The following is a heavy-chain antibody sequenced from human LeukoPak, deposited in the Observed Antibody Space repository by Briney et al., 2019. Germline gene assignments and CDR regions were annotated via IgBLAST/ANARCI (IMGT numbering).Heavy chain of an antibody. V-gene: IGHV4-4*07. Sequence: SETLSLTCTVSGGSISPYYWSWIRQPAGKGLEWIGRVYSGGSTNYNPSLKSRLTMSLDMSKNQFSLKLSSVTVADTAVYYCARDRAARGLKGYYFDFWGQGKLVTVSS. J-gene: IGHJ4*02. CDR1: GGSISPYY. D-gene: IGHD3-10*01. CDR2: VYSGGST. CDR3: ARDRAARGLKGYYFDF.